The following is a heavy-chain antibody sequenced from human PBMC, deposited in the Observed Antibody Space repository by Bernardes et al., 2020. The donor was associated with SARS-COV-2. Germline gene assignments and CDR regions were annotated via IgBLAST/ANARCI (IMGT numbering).Heavy chain of an antibody. V-gene: IGHV3-7*01. CDR2: MDQGGSVM. J-gene: IGHJ4*02. CDR3: ARVRGPYNTFDS. Sequence: GGSRRRSCAASGFTSSSYRRDCVGQAPGKGLEWVASMDQGGSVMNYLDSVKGRFTISRDNAKTSLYRQMNSMRAENTAVNYCARVRGPYNTFDSWGQGAPVPVSS. CDR1: GFTSSSYR. D-gene: IGHD3-10*01.